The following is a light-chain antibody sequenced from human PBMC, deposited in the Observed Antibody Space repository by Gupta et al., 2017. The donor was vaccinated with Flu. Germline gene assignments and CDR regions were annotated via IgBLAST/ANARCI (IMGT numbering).Light chain of an antibody. CDR3: QQYGSFPWT. CDR1: KSVSSNY. Sequence: ERATLSCRASKSVSSNYLAWYQQKPGQAPRLLIYGASSRATGIPDRFSGSGSGTDFSLTISRLEPEDFAVYYCQQYGSFPWTFGQGTKVEIK. J-gene: IGKJ1*01. V-gene: IGKV3-20*01. CDR2: GAS.